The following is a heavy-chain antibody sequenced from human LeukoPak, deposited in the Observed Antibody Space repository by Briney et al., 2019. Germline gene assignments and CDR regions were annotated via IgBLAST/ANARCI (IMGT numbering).Heavy chain of an antibody. CDR1: GGSISSGGYY. J-gene: IGHJ6*02. CDR2: IYYSGST. V-gene: IGHV4-31*03. D-gene: IGHD6-19*01. CDR3: ARHKLAVAGISDV. Sequence: MSSETLSLTCTVSGGSISSGGYYWSWIRQHPGKGLEWIGYIYYSGSTYYNPSLKSRVTIPVDTSKNQFSLKPSSVTAADTAVYYCARHKLAVAGISDVWGQGTTVTVSS.